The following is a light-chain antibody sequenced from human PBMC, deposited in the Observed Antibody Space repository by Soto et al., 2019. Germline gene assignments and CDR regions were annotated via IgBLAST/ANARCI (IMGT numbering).Light chain of an antibody. J-gene: IGLJ2*01. Sequence: QSALTQPASVSGSPGQSITISCTGTSSDVGGYNYVSWYQQHPGKAPTLMIYDVYNRSSGVSNRFSGSKSGNTASLTISGLQAEDEADYYCSSYTSSSTVVFGGGTKLTVL. CDR3: SSYTSSSTVV. CDR2: DVY. V-gene: IGLV2-14*01. CDR1: SSDVGGYNY.